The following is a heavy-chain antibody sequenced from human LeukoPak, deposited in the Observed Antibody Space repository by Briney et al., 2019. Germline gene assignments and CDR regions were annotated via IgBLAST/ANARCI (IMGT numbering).Heavy chain of an antibody. J-gene: IGHJ6*02. V-gene: IGHV1-69*13. Sequence: GASVKVSCKASGGTFSSYAISWVRQAPGQGLEWMGGIIPIFGTANYAQKFQGRVTITADESTSTAYMELSSLRSEDTAVYYCASPYSSGWPGILYDMDVWGQGTTVTVSS. CDR1: GGTFSSYA. CDR3: ASPYSSGWPGILYDMDV. D-gene: IGHD6-19*01. CDR2: IIPIFGTA.